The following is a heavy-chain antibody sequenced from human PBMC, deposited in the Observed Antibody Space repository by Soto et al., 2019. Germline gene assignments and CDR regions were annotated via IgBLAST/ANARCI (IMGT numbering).Heavy chain of an antibody. V-gene: IGHV4-34*01. J-gene: IGHJ3*02. CDR1: GGSFSGYY. D-gene: IGHD2-2*01. CDR2: INHSGST. Sequence: QVQLQQWGAGLLKPSETLSLTCAVYGGSFSGYYWSWIRQPPGKGLEWIGEINHSGSTNYNPSLKSRVTISVDTSKNQFSLKLSSVTAADTAVYYCVRMPPDDAFDIWGQGTMVTVS. CDR3: VRMPPDDAFDI.